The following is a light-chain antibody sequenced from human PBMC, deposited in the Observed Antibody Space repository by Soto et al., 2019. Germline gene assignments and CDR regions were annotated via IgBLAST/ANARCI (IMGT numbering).Light chain of an antibody. CDR2: DVS. J-gene: IGLJ1*01. CDR3: SSYTSGGNYV. CDR1: SSDVAAYNF. V-gene: IGLV2-14*01. Sequence: QSALTQPASVSGSPGQSVAISCTGTSSDVAAYNFVSWYQQHPGKAPKLMVFDVSNRPSGVSDRFSGSESDNTASLTISGLQAEDEADYYCSSYTSGGNYVFGTGTKLTVL.